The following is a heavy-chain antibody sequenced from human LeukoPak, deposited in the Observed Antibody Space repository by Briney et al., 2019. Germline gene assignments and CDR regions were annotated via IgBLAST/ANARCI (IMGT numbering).Heavy chain of an antibody. D-gene: IGHD2-2*02. V-gene: IGHV3-7*01. Sequence: GGSLRLSCAASGFTFSSYWMSWVRQAPGKGLEWVANIKQDGSEKYYVDSVKGRFTISRDNAKNSLYLQMNSLRAEDTAVYYCARDSSDIYCSSTSCYTDYYYYYMDVWGKGTTVTVSS. CDR3: ARDSSDIYCSSTSCYTDYYYYYMDV. J-gene: IGHJ6*03. CDR1: GFTFSSYW. CDR2: IKQDGSEK.